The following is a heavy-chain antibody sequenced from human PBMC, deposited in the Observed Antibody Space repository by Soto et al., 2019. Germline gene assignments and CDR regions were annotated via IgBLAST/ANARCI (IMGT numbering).Heavy chain of an antibody. CDR2: ISSSYI. CDR3: ARDRYGDYAPDY. D-gene: IGHD4-17*01. V-gene: IGHV3-21*01. Sequence: EVQLVESGGGLVKPGGSLRLSCAASGFTFSSYTMNWVRQAPGKGLEWVSFISSSYIYYAASMKGRFTISRDNAKNSLFLQMNNLRAEDTAVYYCARDRYGDYAPDYWGQGTLVTVSS. CDR1: GFTFSSYT. J-gene: IGHJ4*02.